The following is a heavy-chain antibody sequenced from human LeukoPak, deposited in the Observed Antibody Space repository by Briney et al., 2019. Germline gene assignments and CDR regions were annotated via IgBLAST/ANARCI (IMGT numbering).Heavy chain of an antibody. CDR1: GGSISSSNYY. Sequence: PSETLSLTCTVSGGSISSSNYYWGWIRQPPGKGLEWIGNIYYSGSTYYNPSLKSRVTMSVDTSKNQFSLKLSSVTAADTAVYYCARESVSSSWYAHPKNWFDPWGQGTLVTVSS. CDR3: ARESVSSSWYAHPKNWFDP. D-gene: IGHD6-13*01. J-gene: IGHJ5*02. CDR2: IYYSGST. V-gene: IGHV4-39*07.